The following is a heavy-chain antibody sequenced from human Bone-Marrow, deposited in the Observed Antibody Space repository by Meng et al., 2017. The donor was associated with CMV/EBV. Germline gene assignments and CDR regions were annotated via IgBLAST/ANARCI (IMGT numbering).Heavy chain of an antibody. CDR3: ARDRSARFFAD. V-gene: IGHV3-33*01. CDR1: GFTFRNHG. J-gene: IGHJ4*02. Sequence: GGSLRLSCAASGFTFRNHGMHWVRQAPGKGLEWVAVIWYDGSNKYYADSVNGRFAISRDNSKMTLDLQMNNLRAEDTAIYYCARDRSARFFADWGRGTRVTCYS. CDR2: IWYDGSNK. D-gene: IGHD6-25*01.